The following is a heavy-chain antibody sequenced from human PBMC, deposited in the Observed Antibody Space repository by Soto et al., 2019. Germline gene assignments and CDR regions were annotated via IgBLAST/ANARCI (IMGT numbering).Heavy chain of an antibody. CDR2: IYHSGST. CDR3: ARVNYYDSSGFDY. CDR1: GGSVSSGSYY. D-gene: IGHD3-22*01. V-gene: IGHV4-30-2*01. Sequence: PSDTLSLTCTVSGGSVSSGSYYWSWIRQPPGKGLEWIGYIYHSGSTYYNPSLKSRVTISVDRSKNQFSLKLSSVTAADTAVYYCARVNYYDSSGFDYWGQGTLVTVSS. J-gene: IGHJ4*02.